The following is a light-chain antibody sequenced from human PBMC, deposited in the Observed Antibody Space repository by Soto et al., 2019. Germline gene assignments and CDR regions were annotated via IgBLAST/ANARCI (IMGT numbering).Light chain of an antibody. J-gene: IGKJ3*01. CDR1: QSVSNNY. CDR2: DAS. V-gene: IGKV3-20*01. Sequence: EIVLTQSPGTLSLSPGERATLSCRDSQSVSNNYLAGYQQKTCQAPRLLIHDASSRATGIPARFSGSGSGNDFTLTISRLEPEDIAVYDCLQLFGSPFTFRPGTKVEIE. CDR3: LQLFGSPFT.